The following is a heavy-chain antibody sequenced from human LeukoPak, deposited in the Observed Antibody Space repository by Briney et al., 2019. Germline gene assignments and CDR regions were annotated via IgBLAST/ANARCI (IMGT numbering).Heavy chain of an antibody. Sequence: GGSLRLSCAASGFTFSSYSMNWVRQAPGKGLEWVSSISSSSSYIYYADSVKGRFTISRDNAKNSLYLHMNSLRAEDTAVYYCARDRHYYGSGSYHSYPGCFDYWGQGTLVTVSS. D-gene: IGHD3-10*01. CDR3: ARDRHYYGSGSYHSYPGCFDY. V-gene: IGHV3-21*01. CDR1: GFTFSSYS. CDR2: ISSSSSYI. J-gene: IGHJ4*02.